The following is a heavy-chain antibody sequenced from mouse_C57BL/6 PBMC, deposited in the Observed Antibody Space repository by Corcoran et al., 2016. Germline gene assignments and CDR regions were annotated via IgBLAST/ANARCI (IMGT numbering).Heavy chain of an antibody. V-gene: IGHV1-80*01. D-gene: IGHD6-1*01. CDR1: GYAFSSYW. CDR3: ARSSYDYYSMDY. CDR2: IYPGDGDT. J-gene: IGHJ4*01. Sequence: QVQLQQSGAELVKPGASVKISCKASGYAFSSYWMNWGKQRPGKGLGWIGQIYPGDGDTNYNGKFKGKATLTADKSSSTAYMQLSSLTSEDSAVYFCARSSYDYYSMDYWGQGTSVTVSS.